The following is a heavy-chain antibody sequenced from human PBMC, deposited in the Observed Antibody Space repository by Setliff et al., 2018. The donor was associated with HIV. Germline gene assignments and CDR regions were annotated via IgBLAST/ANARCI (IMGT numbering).Heavy chain of an antibody. V-gene: IGHV4-39*01. CDR2: INHSGST. J-gene: IGHJ4*02. CDR1: GGSITSSGYY. Sequence: PSETLSLTCSVSGGSITSSGYYWGWIRQPPGKGLEWIGSINHSGSTYYNPSLKSRVTISVDTSKNQFSLKLSSVTAADTTVYYCARHSGLGGYYSPFDYWGPGTLVTVSS. D-gene: IGHD3-22*01. CDR3: ARHSGLGGYYSPFDY.